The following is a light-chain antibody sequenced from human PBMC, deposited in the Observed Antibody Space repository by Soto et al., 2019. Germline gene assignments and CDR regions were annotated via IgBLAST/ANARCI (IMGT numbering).Light chain of an antibody. CDR3: QQRSNWPPT. J-gene: IGKJ5*01. CDR1: QSFRGL. V-gene: IGKV3-11*01. Sequence: EVVLTQSPVTLSLSPGERATLSCRASQSFRGLLAWYQQKPGQAPRLLIYGASSRATGIPDRFSGSGSGTDFTLTISRLEPEDFAVYYCQQRSNWPPTFGQGTRLEIK. CDR2: GAS.